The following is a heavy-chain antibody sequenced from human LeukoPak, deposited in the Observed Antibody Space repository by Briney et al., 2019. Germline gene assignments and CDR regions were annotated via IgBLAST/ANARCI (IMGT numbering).Heavy chain of an antibody. J-gene: IGHJ5*02. CDR2: ISSSAVTT. CDR1: GFTFSNTA. CDR3: AKKTGSGYYPDWFDP. Sequence: QPGASLRLSCAASGFTFSNTAMNWGRQAPGKGLEWVSTISSSAVTTYYADSVKGRFTISRDNSKNTLYLQMNSLRAEDTALYYCAKKTGSGYYPDWFDPWGQGTLVTVSS. D-gene: IGHD3-3*01. V-gene: IGHV3-23*01.